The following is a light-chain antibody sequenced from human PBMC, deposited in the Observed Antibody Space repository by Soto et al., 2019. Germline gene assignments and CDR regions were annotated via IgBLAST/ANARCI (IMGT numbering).Light chain of an antibody. CDR3: QQRSNWPSIT. V-gene: IGKV3-15*01. J-gene: IGKJ5*01. Sequence: EIVMTQSPATLSVSPGERATLSCRASQSVSIKLAWYQQKPGQAPRLLIYDTSTRATGIPARFSGSGSGTEFTLTISRLQSEDFAVYYCQQRSNWPSITFGQGTRLEI. CDR1: QSVSIK. CDR2: DTS.